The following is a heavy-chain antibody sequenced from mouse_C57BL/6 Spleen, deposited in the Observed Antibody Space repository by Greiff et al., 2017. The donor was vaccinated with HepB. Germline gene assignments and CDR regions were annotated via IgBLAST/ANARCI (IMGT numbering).Heavy chain of an antibody. CDR3: ARNHWDPFDY. J-gene: IGHJ2*01. CDR1: GYAFTNYL. CDR2: INPGSGGT. D-gene: IGHD4-1*01. V-gene: IGHV1-54*01. Sequence: QVQLQQSGAELVRPGTSVKVSCKASGYAFTNYLIEWVKQRPGQGLEWIGVINPGSGGTNYNEKFKGKATLTADKSSSTAYMQLSSLTSEDSAVYFCARNHWDPFDYWGQGTTLTVSS.